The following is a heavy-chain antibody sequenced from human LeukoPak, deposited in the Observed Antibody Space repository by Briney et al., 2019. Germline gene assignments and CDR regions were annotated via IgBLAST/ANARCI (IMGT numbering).Heavy chain of an antibody. CDR3: GRDLRYSSSLSWFDP. J-gene: IGHJ5*02. CDR2: IYYSGST. V-gene: IGHV4-59*01. D-gene: IGHD6-6*01. Sequence: SETLSLTCTVSGGSISSYYWSWIRQPPGKGLEWIGYIYYSGSTNYNPSLKSRVTISVDTSKNQFSLKLSSVTAADTAVYYCGRDLRYSSSLSWFDPWGQGTLVTVSS. CDR1: GGSISSYY.